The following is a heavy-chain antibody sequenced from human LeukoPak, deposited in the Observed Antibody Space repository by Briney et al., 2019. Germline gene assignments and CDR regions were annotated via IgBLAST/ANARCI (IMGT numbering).Heavy chain of an antibody. CDR1: GFTFSSYS. CDR2: ISSSSSYL. V-gene: IGHV3-21*01. D-gene: IGHD5-18*01. J-gene: IGHJ4*02. CDR3: AREGTAMVSSDY. Sequence: GGSLRLSCAASGFTFSSYSMNWVRQAPGKGLEWVSSISSSSSYLYYADSVKGRFTISRDNAKNSLYLQMNSLRAEDTAVYYCAREGTAMVSSDYWGQGTLVTVSS.